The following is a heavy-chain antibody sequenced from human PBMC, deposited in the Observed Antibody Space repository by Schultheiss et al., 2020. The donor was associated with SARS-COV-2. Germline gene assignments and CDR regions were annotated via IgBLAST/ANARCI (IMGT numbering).Heavy chain of an antibody. CDR3: ARVGFCSGGSCYTGIDFQH. CDR2: INHSGST. V-gene: IGHV4-38-2*01. J-gene: IGHJ1*01. CDR1: GYSISSGYY. D-gene: IGHD2-15*01. Sequence: SETLSLTCAVSGYSISSGYYWGWIRQPPGKGLEWIGEINHSGSTNYNPSLKSRVTISVDTSKNQFSLKLSSVTAADTAVYYCARVGFCSGGSCYTGIDFQHWGQGTLVTVSS.